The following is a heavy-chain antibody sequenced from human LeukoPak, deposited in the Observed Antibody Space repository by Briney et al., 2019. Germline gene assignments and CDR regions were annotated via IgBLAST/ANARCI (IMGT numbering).Heavy chain of an antibody. CDR1: GGSFSGYY. J-gene: IGHJ5*02. CDR2: INHSGST. D-gene: IGHD6-6*01. V-gene: IGHV4-34*01. CDR3: ARGQEYSSPQRTGNWFDP. Sequence: SETLSLTCAVYGGSFSGYYWSWIRQPPGKGLEWIGEINHSGSTNYNPSLKSRVTISVDTSKNQFSLKLSSVTAADTAVYYCARGQEYSSPQRTGNWFDPWGQGTLVTVSS.